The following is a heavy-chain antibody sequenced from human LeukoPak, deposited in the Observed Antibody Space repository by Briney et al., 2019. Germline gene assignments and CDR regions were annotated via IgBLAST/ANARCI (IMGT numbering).Heavy chain of an antibody. CDR2: INLDGSEK. J-gene: IGHJ3*02. V-gene: IGHV3-7*01. CDR3: ARDSEKSSSFAFDI. CDR1: GFTFSNYW. D-gene: IGHD6-13*01. Sequence: PGGSLRLSCAASGFTFSNYWMAWVRQASGKGLEWVANINLDGSEKDYVDSLKGRCTISRDDAKSSLYLQVNTLRAEDTAVYYCARDSEKSSSFAFDIWGQGTVVTVSS.